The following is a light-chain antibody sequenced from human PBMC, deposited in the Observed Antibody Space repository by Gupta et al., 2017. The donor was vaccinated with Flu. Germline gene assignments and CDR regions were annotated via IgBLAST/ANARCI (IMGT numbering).Light chain of an antibody. Sequence: PSTLSASVGDRVIIACRASQSISSWLAWYQQKPGKAPKVLIYKASTLESGVPSRFSGSGSGTEFSLTISSLQPDDVATYFCQHYSSYPITFGQGTRVEIK. CDR2: KAS. CDR3: QHYSSYPIT. J-gene: IGKJ5*01. V-gene: IGKV1-5*03. CDR1: QSISSW.